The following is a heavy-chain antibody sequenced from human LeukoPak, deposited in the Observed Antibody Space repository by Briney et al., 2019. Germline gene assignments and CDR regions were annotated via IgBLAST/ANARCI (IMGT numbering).Heavy chain of an antibody. CDR2: INHSGST. Sequence: SETLSLTCAVYGGSFSGYYWSWIRQPPGKGLEWIGEINHSGSTNYNPSLKSRVTISVDTSKNQFSLKLSSVTAADTAVYYCARAHIVVVPAALSTVYYYYMDVWGKGTTVTVSS. CDR1: GGSFSGYY. V-gene: IGHV4-34*01. J-gene: IGHJ6*03. D-gene: IGHD2-2*01. CDR3: ARAHIVVVPAALSTVYYYYMDV.